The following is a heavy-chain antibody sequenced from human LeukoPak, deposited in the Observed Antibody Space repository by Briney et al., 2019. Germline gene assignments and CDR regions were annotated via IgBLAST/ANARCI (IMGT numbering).Heavy chain of an antibody. CDR3: ARDGYSSSAYDAFDI. V-gene: IGHV1-46*01. D-gene: IGHD6-13*01. CDR2: INPSGGST. Sequence: ASVKVSCKASGYTLTNYYMHWVRQAPGQGLEWMGLINPSGGSTGYAQKFQGRVTMTRDTSTSTVYMELSSLRSEDTAVYYCARDGYSSSAYDAFDIWGQGTTVTVSS. CDR1: GYTLTNYY. J-gene: IGHJ3*02.